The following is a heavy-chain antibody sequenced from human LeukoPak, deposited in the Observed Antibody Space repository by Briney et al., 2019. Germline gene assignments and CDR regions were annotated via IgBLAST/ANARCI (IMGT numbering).Heavy chain of an antibody. J-gene: IGHJ3*02. Sequence: SQTLSLTCTVSGGSISSYYWSWIRQPPGKGLEWIGYIYYSGSTYYNPSLKSRVTISVDTSKNQFSLKLSSVTAADTAVYYCARDPLRGAFDIWGQGTMVTVSS. CDR2: IYYSGST. CDR1: GGSISSYY. CDR3: ARDPLRGAFDI. V-gene: IGHV4-59*12.